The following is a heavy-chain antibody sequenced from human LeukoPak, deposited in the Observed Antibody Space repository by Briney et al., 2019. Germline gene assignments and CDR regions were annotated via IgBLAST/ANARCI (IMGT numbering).Heavy chain of an antibody. CDR1: GGSISSYY. D-gene: IGHD2-2*01. Sequence: SETLSLTCTVSGGSISSYYWSWIRQPPGKGLEWIGEINHSGSTNYNPSLKSRVTISVDTSKNQFSLKLSSVTAADTAVYYCARGYCSSTSCYEGGGLSNWFDPWGQGTLVTVSS. CDR3: ARGYCSSTSCYEGGGLSNWFDP. V-gene: IGHV4-34*01. CDR2: INHSGST. J-gene: IGHJ5*02.